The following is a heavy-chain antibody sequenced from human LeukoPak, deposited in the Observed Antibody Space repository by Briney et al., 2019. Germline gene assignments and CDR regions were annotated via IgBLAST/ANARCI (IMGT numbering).Heavy chain of an antibody. CDR1: GFTFSDYY. CDR3: ARDVGETGTTAWFDP. J-gene: IGHJ5*02. CDR2: ISSSSSYT. Sequence: GGSLRLSCAASGFTFSDYYMGWIRQAPGKGLEWVSYISSSSSYTNYADSVKGRFTISRDNAKNSLYLQMNSLRAEDTAVYYCARDVGETGTTAWFDPWGQGTLVTVSS. V-gene: IGHV3-11*06. D-gene: IGHD1-1*01.